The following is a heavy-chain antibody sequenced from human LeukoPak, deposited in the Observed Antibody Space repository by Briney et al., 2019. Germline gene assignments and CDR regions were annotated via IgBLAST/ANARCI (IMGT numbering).Heavy chain of an antibody. D-gene: IGHD2-15*01. Sequence: GASVKVSCKSSGYIFTNYGITWVRQAPGQGLQWMGWIGPYNGNTNYAQNLQGRVTMTTDTSTSAAYLELRTLISDDTAVYYCARGGVEYCSGGSCPHNWFDSWGQGTLVTVSS. CDR1: GYIFTNYG. J-gene: IGHJ5*01. CDR3: ARGGVEYCSGGSCPHNWFDS. V-gene: IGHV1-18*01. CDR2: IGPYNGNT.